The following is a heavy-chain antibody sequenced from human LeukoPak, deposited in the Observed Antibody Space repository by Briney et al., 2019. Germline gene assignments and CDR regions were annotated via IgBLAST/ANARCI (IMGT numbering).Heavy chain of an antibody. Sequence: GGSLRLSCAASGFTFSSYAMSWVRQAPGKGLEWVSAISGSGGSTYYADSVKGRFTISRDNSKNTLYLQMKSLRAEDTAVYYCAKSWAMVSWSDYWGQGTLVTVSS. CDR2: ISGSGGST. J-gene: IGHJ4*02. D-gene: IGHD5-18*01. CDR3: AKSWAMVSWSDY. V-gene: IGHV3-23*01. CDR1: GFTFSSYA.